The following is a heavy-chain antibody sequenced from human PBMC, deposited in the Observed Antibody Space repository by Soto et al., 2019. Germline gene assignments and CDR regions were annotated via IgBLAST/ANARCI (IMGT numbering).Heavy chain of an antibody. CDR2: ISGSGGST. J-gene: IGHJ3*02. CDR1: GFTFSSYA. D-gene: IGHD3-22*01. CDR3: AKGYYYDSSGYYYGAVDAFDI. Sequence: EVQLLESGGGLVQPGGSLRLSCAASGFTFSSYAMSWVRQAPGKGLEWVSAISGSGGSTYYADSVKGRFTISRDNSKNXLXLXXNSLRAEDTAVYYCAKGYYYDSSGYYYGAVDAFDIWGQGTMVTVSS. V-gene: IGHV3-23*01.